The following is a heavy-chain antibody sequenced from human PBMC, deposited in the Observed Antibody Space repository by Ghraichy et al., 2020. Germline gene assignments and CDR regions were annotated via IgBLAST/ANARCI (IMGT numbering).Heavy chain of an antibody. Sequence: SVQVSCKASGGTFSSYAISWVRQAPGQGLEWMGRIIPILGIANYAQKFQGRVTITADKSTSTAYMELSSLRSEDTAVYYCASPSGAQSFDYWGQGTLVTVSS. D-gene: IGHD7-27*01. J-gene: IGHJ4*02. CDR2: IIPILGIA. V-gene: IGHV1-69*04. CDR1: GGTFSSYA. CDR3: ASPSGAQSFDY.